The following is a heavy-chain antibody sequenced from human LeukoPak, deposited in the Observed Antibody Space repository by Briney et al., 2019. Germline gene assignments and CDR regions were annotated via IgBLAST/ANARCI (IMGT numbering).Heavy chain of an antibody. V-gene: IGHV3-48*01. J-gene: IGHJ6*03. CDR3: ARSARGGSSSPYYYYYYVDV. CDR1: GFTFSSYS. CDR2: ISSSSSTI. Sequence: GGSLRLSCAASGFTFSSYSMNWVRQAPGKGLEWVSYISSSSSTIYYADSVKGRFTISRDNAKNSLYLQMNSLRAEDTAVYYCARSARGGSSSPYYYYYYVDVWGKGTTVTVSS. D-gene: IGHD6-6*01.